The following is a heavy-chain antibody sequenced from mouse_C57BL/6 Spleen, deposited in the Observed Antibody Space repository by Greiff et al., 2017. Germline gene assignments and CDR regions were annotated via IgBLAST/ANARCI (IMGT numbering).Heavy chain of an antibody. J-gene: IGHJ4*01. D-gene: IGHD2-5*01. CDR3: AKEDYSNYNYAMDY. CDR1: GFSLTSYG. Sequence: VQGVESGPGLVQPSQSLSITCTVSGFSLTSYGVHWVRQSPGKGLEWLGVIWSGGSTDYNAAFISRLSISKDNSKSQVFFKMNSLQADDTAIYYCAKEDYSNYNYAMDYWGQGTSVTVSS. CDR2: IWSGGST. V-gene: IGHV2-2*01.